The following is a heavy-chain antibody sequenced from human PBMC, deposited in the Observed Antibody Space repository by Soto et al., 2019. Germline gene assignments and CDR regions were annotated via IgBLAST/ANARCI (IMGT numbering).Heavy chain of an antibody. J-gene: IGHJ6*02. CDR2: IYHSGST. CDR1: GYSISSGYY. V-gene: IGHV4-38-2*01. CDR3: ARTQGRSMLYYYYGMDV. D-gene: IGHD2-8*01. Sequence: SETLSLTCAVSGYSISSGYYWGWIRQPPGKGLEWIGSIYHSGSTYYNPSLKSRVTISVDTSKNQFSLKLSSVTAADTAVHYCARTQGRSMLYYYYGMDVWGQGTTVTVSS.